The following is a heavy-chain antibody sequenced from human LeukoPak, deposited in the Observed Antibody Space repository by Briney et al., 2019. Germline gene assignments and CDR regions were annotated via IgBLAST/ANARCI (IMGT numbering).Heavy chain of an antibody. J-gene: IGHJ4*02. V-gene: IGHV3-30*02. D-gene: IGHD6-13*01. Sequence: PGGSLRLSCAASGFTFSSYGMHWVRQAPGKGLEWVAFIRYDGSNKYYADSVKGRFTISRDNSKNTLYPQVNSLRAEDTAVYYCAKTRIAAAGHFDYWGQGTLVTVSS. CDR2: IRYDGSNK. CDR1: GFTFSSYG. CDR3: AKTRIAAAGHFDY.